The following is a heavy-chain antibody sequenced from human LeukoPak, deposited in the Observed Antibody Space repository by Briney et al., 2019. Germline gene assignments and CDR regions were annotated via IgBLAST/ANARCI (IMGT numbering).Heavy chain of an antibody. CDR2: IYTSGST. CDR1: GGSISSYY. Sequence: SETLSLTCTVSGGSISSYYWSWIRQPAGKGLEWIGRIYTSGSTNYNPSLKSRVTISVARSKNQFSLRLSSVTAADTAVYYCARARESMATAGSYFDYWGQGTLVTVSS. D-gene: IGHD6-13*01. CDR3: ARARESMATAGSYFDY. J-gene: IGHJ4*02. V-gene: IGHV4-4*07.